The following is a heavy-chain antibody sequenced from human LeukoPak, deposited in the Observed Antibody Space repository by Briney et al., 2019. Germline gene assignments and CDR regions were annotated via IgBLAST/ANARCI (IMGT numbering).Heavy chain of an antibody. V-gene: IGHV4-59*01. CDR1: GGTFSSYY. D-gene: IGHD1-26*01. J-gene: IGHJ4*02. CDR3: ARGYSGSYGRFDY. Sequence: SCTASGGTFSSYYWSWIRQPPGKGLEWIGYIYYSGSTSYNPSLKSRVTISVDTSKNQFSLELSSVTAADTAVYYCARGYSGSYGRFDYWGQGTLVTVSS. CDR2: IYYSGST.